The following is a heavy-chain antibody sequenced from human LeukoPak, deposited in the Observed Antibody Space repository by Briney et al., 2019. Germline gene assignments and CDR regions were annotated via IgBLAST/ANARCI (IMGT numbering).Heavy chain of an antibody. D-gene: IGHD3-10*01. CDR1: GYTFTSYY. CDR3: ARDFLVRDGILWFGELLSEFIHDAFDI. CDR2: INPSGGST. V-gene: IGHV1-46*01. Sequence: ASVKVSCKASGYTFTSYYMHWVRQAPGQGLEWMGIINPSGGSTSYAQKFQGRVTMTRDTSTSTVYMELSSLRSDDTAVYYCARDFLVRDGILWFGELLSEFIHDAFDIWGQGTMVTVSS. J-gene: IGHJ3*02.